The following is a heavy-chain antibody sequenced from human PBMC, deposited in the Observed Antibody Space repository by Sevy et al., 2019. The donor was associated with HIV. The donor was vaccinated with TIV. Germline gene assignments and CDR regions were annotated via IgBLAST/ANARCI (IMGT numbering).Heavy chain of an antibody. J-gene: IGHJ4*02. D-gene: IGHD6-6*01. V-gene: IGHV3-30-3*01. CDR3: ARDSTLIAARFDY. Sequence: GGSLRLSCAASGFTFSSYAMHWVRQAPGKGLEWVAVISYDGSNKYYADSVKGRFTISRDNSKNTLYLQMNSLRAEDTAVYYCARDSTLIAARFDYWGQRTLVTVSS. CDR2: ISYDGSNK. CDR1: GFTFSSYA.